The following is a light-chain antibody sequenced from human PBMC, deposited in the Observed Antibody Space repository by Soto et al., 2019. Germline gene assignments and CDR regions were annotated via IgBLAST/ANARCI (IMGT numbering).Light chain of an antibody. J-gene: IGKJ5*01. CDR2: GAS. V-gene: IGKV3-11*01. CDR3: HQRSNWPPDT. CDR1: QSVHTF. Sequence: EIVLTQSPDTLSLSPGEGVSLSCRASQSVHTFLAWYQQKPGQPPMLLIYGASTRATGVPARFSGSGSGTGFTLTISSLEPEDFAVYYCHQRSNWPPDTFGQGTRLDI.